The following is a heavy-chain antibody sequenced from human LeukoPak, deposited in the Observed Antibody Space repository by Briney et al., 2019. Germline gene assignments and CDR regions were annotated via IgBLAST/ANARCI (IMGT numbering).Heavy chain of an antibody. CDR3: ARGTGIAES. CDR1: GGSISSGSYY. V-gene: IGHV4-61*02. J-gene: IGHJ5*02. D-gene: IGHD6-13*01. Sequence: NPSETLSLTCTVSGGSISSGSYYWSWIRQPAGKGLEWIGRIYTTGSTNYNPSLKSRVTISVDTSKNQFSLKLSSVTAADTAVYYCARGTGIAESWGQGTLVTVSS. CDR2: IYTTGST.